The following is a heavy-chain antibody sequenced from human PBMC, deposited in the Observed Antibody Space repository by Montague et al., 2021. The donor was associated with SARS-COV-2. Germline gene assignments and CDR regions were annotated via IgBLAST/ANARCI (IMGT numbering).Heavy chain of an antibody. Sequence: CAISRDSVSSNSADWKWIRQSPSRGLEWLGRTYYRSKWYNDYAVYVKSRITINPDTSKNQFSLQLNSVTPEDTAVYYCARGGSWLYYFDYWGQGTLVTVSS. CDR1: RDSVSSNSAD. J-gene: IGHJ4*02. V-gene: IGHV6-1*01. CDR3: ARGGSWLYYFDY. CDR2: TYYRSKWYN. D-gene: IGHD6-13*01.